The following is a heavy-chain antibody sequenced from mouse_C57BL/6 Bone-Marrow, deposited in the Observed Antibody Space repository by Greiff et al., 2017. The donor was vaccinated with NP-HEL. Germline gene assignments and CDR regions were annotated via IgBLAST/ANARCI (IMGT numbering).Heavy chain of an antibody. CDR2: IYPGDGDT. CDR3: AKANWDFLFDY. V-gene: IGHV1-82*01. Sequence: QLQQSGPELVKPGASVKISCKASGYAFSSSWMNWVKQRPGKGLEWIGRIYPGDGDTNYNGKFKGKATLTADKSSSTAYMQLSSLTSEDSAVYFCAKANWDFLFDYWGQGTTLTVSS. CDR1: GYAFSSSW. D-gene: IGHD4-1*01. J-gene: IGHJ2*01.